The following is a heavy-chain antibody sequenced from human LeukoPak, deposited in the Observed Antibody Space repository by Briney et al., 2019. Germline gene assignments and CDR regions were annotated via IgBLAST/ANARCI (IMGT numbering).Heavy chain of an antibody. CDR1: GGSFSGYY. CDR3: ASAPQGRIAVAGSGYYFDY. V-gene: IGHV4-34*01. D-gene: IGHD6-19*01. Sequence: SETLSLTCAVYGGSFSGYYWSWIRQPPGKGLEWIGEINHSGSTNYNPSLKSRVTISVDTSKNQFSLKLSSVTAADTAVYYCASAPQGRIAVAGSGYYFDYWAQGTLVTVSS. J-gene: IGHJ4*02. CDR2: INHSGST.